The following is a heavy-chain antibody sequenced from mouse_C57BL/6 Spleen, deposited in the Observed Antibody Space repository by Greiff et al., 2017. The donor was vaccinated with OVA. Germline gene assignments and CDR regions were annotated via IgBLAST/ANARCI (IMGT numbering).Heavy chain of an antibody. J-gene: IGHJ1*03. CDR1: GFSLTSYG. V-gene: IGHV2-9*01. CDR2: IWGGGST. CDR3: AKRNYYGSSSYWYFDV. D-gene: IGHD1-1*01. Sequence: VHLVESGPGLVAPSQGLSITCTVSGFSLTSYGVDWVRQPPGKGLEWLGVIWGGGSTNYNSALMSRLSISKDNSKSQVFLKMNSLQTDDTAMYYCAKRNYYGSSSYWYFDVWGTGTTVTVSS.